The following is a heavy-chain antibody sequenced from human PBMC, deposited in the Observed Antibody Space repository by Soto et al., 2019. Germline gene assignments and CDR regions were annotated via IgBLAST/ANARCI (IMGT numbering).Heavy chain of an antibody. CDR3: AHRLRIETAGTFDY. V-gene: IGHV2-5*02. CDR2: IYWDDDK. D-gene: IGHD1-1*01. J-gene: IGHJ4*02. Sequence: QITLKESGPTLVKPTQTLTLTCTFSGFSLSTSGVGVGWIRQPPGKALEWLALIYWDDDKRYSPSLKSRLTIXKXTXXNPVVLTITNMDPVDTAKYYCAHRLRIETAGTFDYWGQGTLVTVSS. CDR1: GFSLSTSGVG.